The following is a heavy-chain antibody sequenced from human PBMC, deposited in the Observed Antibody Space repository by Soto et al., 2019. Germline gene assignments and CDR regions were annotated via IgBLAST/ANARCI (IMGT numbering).Heavy chain of an antibody. CDR1: GFTFRSYA. J-gene: IGHJ5*02. D-gene: IGHD6-13*01. CDR2: ISGSGNTS. V-gene: IGHV3-23*01. CDR3: ETGRGSSWKADA. Sequence: EVQLLEAGGGLVQPGGSLRLSCVASGFTFRSYAMRWVRRAPGKGLEWVSAISGSGNTSYFADSVRGRFTISRDNSKDTLYLQLNNLRVDDTAEYFCETGRGSSWKADAWGQGTLVTV.